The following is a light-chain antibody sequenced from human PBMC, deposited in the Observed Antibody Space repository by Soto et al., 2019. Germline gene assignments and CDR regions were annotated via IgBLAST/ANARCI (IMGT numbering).Light chain of an antibody. CDR2: GAS. J-gene: IGKJ1*01. CDR1: QSVSSN. V-gene: IGKV3-15*01. Sequence: EIVITQSPATLSVSPGERATLSCRASQSVSSNLAWYQQKPGQAPRLLIYGASTRATGIPARFSGSGSGTEFTLTISSLQSEDFAVYYCQQYNNWLQTFGQGTKVDI. CDR3: QQYNNWLQT.